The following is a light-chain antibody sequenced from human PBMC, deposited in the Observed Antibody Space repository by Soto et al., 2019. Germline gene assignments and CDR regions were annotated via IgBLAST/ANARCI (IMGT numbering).Light chain of an antibody. Sequence: QSALTQPASVSGSPGQSITISCTGTSSDVGGYNFVSWYQHLPGTAPKLLIYSNSQRPSGVPDRFSGSKSGTSASLAISGLQSEDEADYYCAAWDDSLSGVIFGGGTKLTVL. CDR2: SNS. CDR3: AAWDDSLSGVI. CDR1: SSDVGGYNF. J-gene: IGLJ2*01. V-gene: IGLV1-44*01.